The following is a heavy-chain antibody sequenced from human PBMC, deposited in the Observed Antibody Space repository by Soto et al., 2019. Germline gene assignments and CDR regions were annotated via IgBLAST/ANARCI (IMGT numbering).Heavy chain of an antibody. CDR2: IYYSGST. CDR1: GGSISSYY. Sequence: KSSETLSLTCTVSGGSISSYYWSWIRQPPGKGLEWIGYIYYSGSTNYNPSLKSRVTISVDTSKNQFSLKLSSVTAADTAVYYCARAGSSWEYYFDYWGQGTLVTVSS. J-gene: IGHJ4*02. V-gene: IGHV4-59*01. CDR3: ARAGSSWEYYFDY. D-gene: IGHD6-13*01.